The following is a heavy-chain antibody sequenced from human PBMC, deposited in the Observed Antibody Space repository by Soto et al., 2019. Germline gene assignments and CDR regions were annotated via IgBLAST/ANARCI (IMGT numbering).Heavy chain of an antibody. CDR2: IRGGGVGT. CDR3: AKESAAAGSFES. Sequence: EVQLLESGGGLVQPGGSLRLSCAASGFPFSNYAMSWVRQAPGKGLQWVSAIRGGGVGTFYADFVKGRFTISRDNSLKTLYLQMSSLSSEDTAVYYCAKESAAAGSFESWGQGTLVTVSS. V-gene: IGHV3-23*01. J-gene: IGHJ4*02. CDR1: GFPFSNYA. D-gene: IGHD6-13*01.